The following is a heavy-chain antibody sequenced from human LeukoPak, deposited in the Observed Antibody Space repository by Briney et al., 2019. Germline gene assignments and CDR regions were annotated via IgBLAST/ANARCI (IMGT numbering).Heavy chain of an antibody. J-gene: IGHJ4*02. CDR1: GGSVSSGSYY. CDR2: ISHSGST. V-gene: IGHV4-61*01. CDR3: ARGVQAGHFDY. Sequence: SETLSLTCTVSGGSVSSGSYYWSWIRQPPGKGLEWIGYISHSGSTNYNPSLKSRVTISVDRSKNQFSLKLSSVTAADTAMYYCARGVQAGHFDYWGQGTLVTVSS.